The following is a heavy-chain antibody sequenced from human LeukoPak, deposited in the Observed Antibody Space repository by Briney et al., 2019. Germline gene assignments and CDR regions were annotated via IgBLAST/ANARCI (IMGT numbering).Heavy chain of an antibody. V-gene: IGHV4-59*01. CDR1: GGSISSYY. CDR2: IYYSGST. J-gene: IGHJ5*02. D-gene: IGHD1-1*01. CDR3: ARDTPPPQLERRRSRWIWWFDP. Sequence: SETLSLTCTVSGGSISSYYWSWIRQPPGKGLEWIGYIYYSGSTNYNPSLKSRVTISVDTSKNQFSLKLSSVTAADTAVYYCARDTPPPQLERRRSRWIWWFDPWGRGTLVTVSS.